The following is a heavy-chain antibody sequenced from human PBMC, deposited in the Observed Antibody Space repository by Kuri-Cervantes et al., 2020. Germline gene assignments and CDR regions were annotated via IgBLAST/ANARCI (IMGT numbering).Heavy chain of an antibody. CDR1: GFTFSSYG. V-gene: IGHV3-23*01. J-gene: IGHJ4*02. CDR2: ISASGGST. Sequence: GESLKISCAASGFTFSSYGMSWVRQAPGKGLEWVSAISASGGSTYYADSVKGRFTISRDNSKSTLYLQMISLRAEDTAVYYCAKTRWAYGDYGCDYWGQGTLVTVSS. CDR3: AKTRWAYGDYGCDY. D-gene: IGHD4-17*01.